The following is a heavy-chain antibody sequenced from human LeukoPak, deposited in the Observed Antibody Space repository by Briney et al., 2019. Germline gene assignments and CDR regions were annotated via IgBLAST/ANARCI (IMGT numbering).Heavy chain of an antibody. Sequence: ASVKVSCKASGYTFTSYYMHWVRQAPGQGLEWMGIINPSGGSTSYAQKFQGRVTMTRDTSISTAYMELSRLRSDDTAVYYCARFSSSWYGYYFDYWGQGTLVTVSS. CDR1: GYTFTSYY. J-gene: IGHJ4*02. CDR3: ARFSSSWYGYYFDY. CDR2: INPSGGST. D-gene: IGHD6-13*01. V-gene: IGHV1-46*01.